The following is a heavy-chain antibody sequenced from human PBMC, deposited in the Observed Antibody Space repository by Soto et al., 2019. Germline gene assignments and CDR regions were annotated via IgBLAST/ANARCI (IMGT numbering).Heavy chain of an antibody. CDR3: ATWYGNHYFGLDV. CDR1: GYSFDAYI. Sequence: VQLVESGGALVQPGGSLRLSCAASGYSFDAYIMNWVRQAPGKGLEWVSSINPRGLTKFYADSVRGRFTISRDDASSSLFLRMNNLRAEDTAVYYCATWYGNHYFGLDVWGQGTTVTVSS. CDR2: INPRGLTK. D-gene: IGHD6-13*01. J-gene: IGHJ6*02. V-gene: IGHV3-48*01.